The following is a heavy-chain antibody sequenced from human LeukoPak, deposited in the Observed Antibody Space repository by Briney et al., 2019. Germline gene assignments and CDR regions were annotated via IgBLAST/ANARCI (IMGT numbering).Heavy chain of an antibody. V-gene: IGHV4-39*07. CDR2: IYYDGST. J-gene: IGHJ6*03. Sequence: PSETLSLTCSVSGDSISRSSYYWGWIRQPPGEGLEWIGTIYYDGSTYHNPSLKSRVTISVDTSKNQFSLKLSSVSAADTAVYFCARSSSYKFGLYYYYYMDVWDKGTTVTVSS. CDR1: GDSISRSSYY. D-gene: IGHD3-16*01. CDR3: ARSSSYKFGLYYYYYMDV.